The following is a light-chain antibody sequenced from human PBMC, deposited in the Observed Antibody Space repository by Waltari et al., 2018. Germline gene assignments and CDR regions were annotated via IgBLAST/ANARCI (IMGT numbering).Light chain of an antibody. J-gene: IGLJ3*02. V-gene: IGLV1-47*01. CDR2: RNN. Sequence: QSVLTQPPSASGTPGQGVTISCSGSSSNIGDNYVYWYQQFPGTSPKLPIHRNNQRPSGVPDRCSGSKSGTSAFLVISGLRSEDEADYHCAAWDDSLSGWVFGGGTKLTVL. CDR3: AAWDDSLSGWV. CDR1: SSNIGDNY.